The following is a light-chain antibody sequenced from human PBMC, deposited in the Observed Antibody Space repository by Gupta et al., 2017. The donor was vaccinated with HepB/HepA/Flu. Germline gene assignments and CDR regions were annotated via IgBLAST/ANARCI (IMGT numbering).Light chain of an antibody. J-gene: IGKJ4*01. Sequence: DIQMTQSPSTLSASVGDRVTITCRASQSISSWLAWYQQKPGKAPKLLIYKASSLESGVPSRFSGSGSGTEFTLTISSLQPDDFATYYCQQEISYLLTFGRGTKVEIK. CDR3: QQEISYLLT. CDR2: KAS. CDR1: QSISSW. V-gene: IGKV1-5*03.